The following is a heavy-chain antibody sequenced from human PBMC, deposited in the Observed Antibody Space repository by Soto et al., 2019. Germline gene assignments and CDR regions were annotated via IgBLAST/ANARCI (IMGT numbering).Heavy chain of an antibody. Sequence: QVTLKESGPVLVNPTETLTLTCTVSGFSLSNARMGVSWIRQPPGKALEWLAHIFSNDEKSYSTSLKSRLTISKDTSKSQVVLTMTNMDPVDTATYYCARIDRKRYFDWLHTSRGWYFDLWGRGTLVTVSS. J-gene: IGHJ2*01. CDR3: ARIDRKRYFDWLHTSRGWYFDL. CDR1: GFSLSNARMG. CDR2: IFSNDEK. V-gene: IGHV2-26*01. D-gene: IGHD3-9*01.